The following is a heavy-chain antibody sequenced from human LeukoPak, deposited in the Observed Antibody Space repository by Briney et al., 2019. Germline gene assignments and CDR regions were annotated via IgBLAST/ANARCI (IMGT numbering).Heavy chain of an antibody. Sequence: SGTLSLTCSVSGGSISSSSYYWAWIRQPPGKGLEWIGSVCYGASTNSNPSLKRRVTISVDTPKTQFSLNLSSVPAADTAVYYCARRTERVTFDYWGQGTLVT. CDR2: VCYGAST. CDR3: ARRTERVTFDY. J-gene: IGHJ4*02. D-gene: IGHD4-23*01. V-gene: IGHV4-39*01. CDR1: GGSISSSSYY.